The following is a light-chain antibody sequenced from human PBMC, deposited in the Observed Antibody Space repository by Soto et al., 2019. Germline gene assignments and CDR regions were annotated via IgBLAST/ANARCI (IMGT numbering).Light chain of an antibody. V-gene: IGKV3-11*01. J-gene: IGKJ2*01. CDR2: DAS. Sequence: EIVLTQSPATLSLSPGERATLSCRASQSVSSYLAWYQQKPGQAPRLLIYDASNRATGIPARFSGSGSGTDFTLTISSLEPEDFAVYYCQQRSNWPPLYTFGQGPSWRSN. CDR1: QSVSSY. CDR3: QQRSNWPPLYT.